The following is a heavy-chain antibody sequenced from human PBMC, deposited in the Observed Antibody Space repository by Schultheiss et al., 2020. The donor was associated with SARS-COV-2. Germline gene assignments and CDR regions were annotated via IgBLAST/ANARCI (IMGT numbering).Heavy chain of an antibody. CDR1: GFTFSSYA. J-gene: IGHJ1*01. D-gene: IGHD2-2*02. CDR2: IWYDGSNK. Sequence: GGSLRLSCAASGFTFSSYAMHWVRQAPGKGLEWVAVIWYDGSNKYYADSVKGRFTISRDNSKNTLYLQMNSLRAEDTAVYYCAKDLWYSSTSCYIGYFQHWGQGTLVTVSS. V-gene: IGHV3-33*06. CDR3: AKDLWYSSTSCYIGYFQH.